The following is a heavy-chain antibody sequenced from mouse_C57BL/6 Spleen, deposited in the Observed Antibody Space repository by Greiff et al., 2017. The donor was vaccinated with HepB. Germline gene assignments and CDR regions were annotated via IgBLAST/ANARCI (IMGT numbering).Heavy chain of an antibody. Sequence: VQLQQSGPVLVKPGASVKMSCKASGYTFTDYYMNWVKQSHGKSLEWIGVINPYNGGTSYNQKFKGKATLTVDKSSSTAYMELNSLTSEDSAVYYCARNGYGSYAMDYWGQGTSVTVSS. V-gene: IGHV1-19*01. CDR2: INPYNGGT. CDR3: ARNGYGSYAMDY. J-gene: IGHJ4*01. D-gene: IGHD2-2*01. CDR1: GYTFTDYY.